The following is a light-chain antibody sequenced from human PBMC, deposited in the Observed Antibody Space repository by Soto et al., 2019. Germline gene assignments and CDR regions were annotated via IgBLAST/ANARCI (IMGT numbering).Light chain of an antibody. CDR3: QKYNSAPLT. J-gene: IGKJ4*01. CDR2: DAS. V-gene: IGKV1-5*01. Sequence: DFQMTQSPSTLSASVGYRFTITCRASQNIRSRLAWFQQKPGKAPKLLIYDASSLESGVPQRFSGSGSGTEFTLTISSLQTEDVATYYCQKYNSAPLTFGGGTTGDIK. CDR1: QNIRSR.